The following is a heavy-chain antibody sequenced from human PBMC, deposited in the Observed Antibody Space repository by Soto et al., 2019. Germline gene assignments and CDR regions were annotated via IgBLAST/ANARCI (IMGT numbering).Heavy chain of an antibody. CDR1: GGTFSSYA. CDR2: IIPIFGTA. V-gene: IGHV1-69*13. Sequence: GASVKVSCKASGGTFSSYAISWVRQAPGQGLEWMGGIIPIFGTANYAQKFQGRVTITADESTSTAYMELSSLRSEDTAVYYCARDSNNHYYNYNWFDPWGQGTLVTVSS. J-gene: IGHJ5*02. D-gene: IGHD1-20*01. CDR3: ARDSNNHYYNYNWFDP.